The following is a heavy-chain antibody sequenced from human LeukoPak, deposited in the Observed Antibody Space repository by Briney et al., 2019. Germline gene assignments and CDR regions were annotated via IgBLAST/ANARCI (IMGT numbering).Heavy chain of an antibody. V-gene: IGHV3-30*03. D-gene: IGHD6-19*01. CDR1: GFTFSSYG. Sequence: GGSLRLSCAASGFTFSSYGMHWVRQAPGKGLEWVAVISYDGSNKYYADSVKGRFTISRDNSKNTLYLQMNSLRAEDTAVYYCARPTVAGDGFDYWGQGTLVTVSS. CDR3: ARPTVAGDGFDY. CDR2: ISYDGSNK. J-gene: IGHJ4*02.